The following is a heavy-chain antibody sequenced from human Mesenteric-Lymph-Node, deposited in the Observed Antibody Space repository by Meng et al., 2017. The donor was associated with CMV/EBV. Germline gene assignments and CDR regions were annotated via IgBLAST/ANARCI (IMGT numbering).Heavy chain of an antibody. CDR2: VHYSGNT. CDR1: GGSISSSIHY. J-gene: IGHJ5*02. D-gene: IGHD3-10*01. Sequence: SETLSLTCTVSGGSISSSIHYWDWIRQSPGKGLEWIGSVHYSGNTYYSSSLKSRVTMSVDTSRNRFSLKLNSVTAADTAVYYCARDKGYYYGSGTRGEINWIDPWGPGTLVTVSS. V-gene: IGHV4-39*07. CDR3: ARDKGYYYGSGTRGEINWIDP.